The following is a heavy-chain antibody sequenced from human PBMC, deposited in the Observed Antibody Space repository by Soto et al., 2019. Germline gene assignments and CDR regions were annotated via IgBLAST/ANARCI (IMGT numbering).Heavy chain of an antibody. D-gene: IGHD1-26*01. V-gene: IGHV3-21*01. CDR3: ARLVGAYQHYIDY. CDR1: GFTFSSNS. J-gene: IGHJ4*02. Sequence: LRLSCAASGFTFSSNSMSWVRQAPGKGLEWVSYIDSTSMHIYYADSVKGRFTITRDNAKKSVYLQMTSLRAEDTAVYYCARLVGAYQHYIDYWGQGTLVTVSS. CDR2: IDSTSMHI.